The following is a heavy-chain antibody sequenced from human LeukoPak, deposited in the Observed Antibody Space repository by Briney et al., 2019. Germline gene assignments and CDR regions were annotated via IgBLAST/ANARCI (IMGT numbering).Heavy chain of an antibody. Sequence: PSETLSLTCTVSGGSISSYYWSWIRQPPGKGLEWTGYIYYSGSTNYNPSLKSRVTISVDTSKNQFSLKLSSVTAADTAVYYCARTNWDYYFDYWGQGTLVTVSS. V-gene: IGHV4-59*12. CDR3: ARTNWDYYFDY. J-gene: IGHJ4*02. D-gene: IGHD7-27*01. CDR2: IYYSGST. CDR1: GGSISSYY.